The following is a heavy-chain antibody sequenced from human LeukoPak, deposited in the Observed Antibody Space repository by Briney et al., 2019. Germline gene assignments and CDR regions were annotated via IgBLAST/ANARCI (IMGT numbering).Heavy chain of an antibody. V-gene: IGHV4-39*01. CDR1: GGSISSSSYY. Sequence: SETLSLTCTVSGGSISSSSYYWGWIRQPPGKGLEWIGSIYYSGSTYYNLSLKSRVTISVDTSKNQFSLKLSSVTAADTAVYYCASGYYYYGSGSYPRYWGQGTLVTVSS. CDR3: ASGYYYYGSGSYPRY. J-gene: IGHJ4*02. D-gene: IGHD3-10*01. CDR2: IYYSGST.